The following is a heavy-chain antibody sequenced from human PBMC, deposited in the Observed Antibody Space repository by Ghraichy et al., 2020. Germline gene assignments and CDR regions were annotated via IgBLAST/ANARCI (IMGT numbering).Heavy chain of an antibody. CDR3: ARDYGGSVFDY. D-gene: IGHD4-23*01. J-gene: IGHJ4*02. Sequence: LSLTCAASGFTFSSYWMHWVRQAPGKGLVWVSRINSDGSSTSYADSVKGRFTISRDNAKNTLYLQMNSLRAEDTAVYYCARDYGGSVFDYWGQGTLVTVSS. CDR1: GFTFSSYW. CDR2: INSDGSST. V-gene: IGHV3-74*01.